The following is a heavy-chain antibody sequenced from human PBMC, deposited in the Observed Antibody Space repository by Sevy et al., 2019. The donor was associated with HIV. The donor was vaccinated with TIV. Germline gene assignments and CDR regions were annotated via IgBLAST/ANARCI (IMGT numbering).Heavy chain of an antibody. Sequence: SGPTLVNPTQTLTLTCTFSGFSLSTSGVGVGWIRQPPGKALEWLALIYWNDDKRYSPSLKSRLTITKDTSKNQVVLTMTNMDPVDTATYYCANSVMHYDILTGYYKAYYFDYWGQGTLVTVSS. CDR3: ANSVMHYDILTGYYKAYYFDY. V-gene: IGHV2-5*01. CDR2: IYWNDDK. D-gene: IGHD3-9*01. CDR1: GFSLSTSGVG. J-gene: IGHJ4*02.